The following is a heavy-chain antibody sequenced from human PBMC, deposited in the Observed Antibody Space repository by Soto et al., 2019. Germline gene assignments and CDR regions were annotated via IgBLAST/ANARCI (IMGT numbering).Heavy chain of an antibody. J-gene: IGHJ4*02. CDR3: ARQTTYSSSWYDY. Sequence: QVQLQESGPGLVKPSETLSLTCTVSGGSISNYYWTWIRQPAGKGLEWIGRIDSSGSTNYNSSLKSRVTMSVDTSKNQFSLKLTSVTAADTAVYYCARQTTYSSSWYDYWGQGTLVTVSS. CDR2: IDSSGST. V-gene: IGHV4-4*07. CDR1: GGSISNYY. D-gene: IGHD6-13*01.